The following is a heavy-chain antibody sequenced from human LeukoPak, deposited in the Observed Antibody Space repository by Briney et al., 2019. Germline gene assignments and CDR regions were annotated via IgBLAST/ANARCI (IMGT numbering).Heavy chain of an antibody. CDR1: GFTFSSYS. V-gene: IGHV3-48*01. D-gene: IGHD2-2*01. CDR2: ISSSSSTI. CDR3: AKDSLAYCTSSSCFDFDF. J-gene: IGHJ4*02. Sequence: PGGSLRLSCAASGFTFSSYSMNWVRQAPGKGLEWVSYISSSSSTIYYADSVKGRFTISRDNSKNTLYLQMNSLRAEDTALYYCAKDSLAYCTSSSCFDFDFWGQGALVTVSS.